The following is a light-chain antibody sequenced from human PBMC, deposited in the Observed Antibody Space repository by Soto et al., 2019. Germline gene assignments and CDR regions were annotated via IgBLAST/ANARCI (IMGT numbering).Light chain of an antibody. CDR3: QQRSNWPPSIT. J-gene: IGKJ5*01. Sequence: EIVLTQSPATLSLSPGERANISCRASQSVTTYLAWYQQKPGQAPRLLIYDASDRATGIPARFSGSGSGTDVTLTISSLAPEDFAVYYCQQRSNWPPSITFGQGTRLEIK. CDR2: DAS. V-gene: IGKV3-11*01. CDR1: QSVTTY.